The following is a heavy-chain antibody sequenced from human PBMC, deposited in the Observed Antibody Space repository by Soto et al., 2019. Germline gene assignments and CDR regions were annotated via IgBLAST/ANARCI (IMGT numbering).Heavy chain of an antibody. V-gene: IGHV4-34*12. CDR2: VIHTGRT. CDR1: ARSFSGYY. D-gene: IGHD2-21*02. Sequence: WDTLSLTCSVYARSFSGYYWSWIPQSPGKALEGIGEVIHTGRTNYNPSLKSRVTKSLDTSKNQLSLNLNSVTAPDTPLFLCSRSSKSSDFPSYFDFWAQG. CDR3: SRSSKSSDFPSYFDF. J-gene: IGHJ4*02.